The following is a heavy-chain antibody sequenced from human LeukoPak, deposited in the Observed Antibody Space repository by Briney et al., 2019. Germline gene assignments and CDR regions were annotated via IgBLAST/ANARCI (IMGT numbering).Heavy chain of an antibody. D-gene: IGHD3-10*01. CDR3: ARELFDFDY. Sequence: PGGSMRLSCAVSGFTFSNYAMTWVRQAPGKGLEWVSEITGSGNSTYYADSVTGRFTISRDNSTSTLYLQMNSLRAEDTAVYYCARELFDFDYWGQGTLVTVSS. CDR2: ITGSGNST. CDR1: GFTFSNYA. V-gene: IGHV3-23*01. J-gene: IGHJ4*02.